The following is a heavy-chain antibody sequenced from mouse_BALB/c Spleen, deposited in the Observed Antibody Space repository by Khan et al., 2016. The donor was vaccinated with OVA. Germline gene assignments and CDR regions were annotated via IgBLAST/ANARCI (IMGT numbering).Heavy chain of an antibody. J-gene: IGHJ2*01. CDR1: GFSFSSYG. V-gene: IGHV5-6-3*01. Sequence: EVELVESGGGLVQPGGSLKLSCAASGFSFSSYGMSWVRQTPDKRLELVATINSNGGSTYYPDSVKGRFTISRDNAKNTLYLQMCSLKSEATAMYCCARMARVINWGQGTTLTVSS. CDR2: INSNGGST. D-gene: IGHD2-3*01. CDR3: ARMARVIN.